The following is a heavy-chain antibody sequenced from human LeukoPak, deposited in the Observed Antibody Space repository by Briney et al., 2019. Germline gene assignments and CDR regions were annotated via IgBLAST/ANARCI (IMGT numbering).Heavy chain of an antibody. Sequence: GESLKISFKGSGYSFTSYWIGWVRQMPGKGLEWMGIIYPGDSDTRYSPSFQGQVTIAADKSISTAYLQWSSLKDSDTAMCYCARWGHYYDSSGYPQPYNWFDPWGQGTLVTVSS. CDR3: ARWGHYYDSSGYPQPYNWFDP. D-gene: IGHD3-22*01. J-gene: IGHJ5*02. CDR2: IYPGDSDT. V-gene: IGHV5-51*01. CDR1: GYSFTSYW.